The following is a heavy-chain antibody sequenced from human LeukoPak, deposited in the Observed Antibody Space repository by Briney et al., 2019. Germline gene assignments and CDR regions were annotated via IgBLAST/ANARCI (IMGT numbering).Heavy chain of an antibody. J-gene: IGHJ4*02. Sequence: GGSLRLSCAGSGFKLIGYSMNWVRQAPGKGLEWVSYINSSSGTIIYADSVKGRFTISRDNAKNSLYLQMNSLRAEDTAVYYCAKEGDNTGYRYFDDWGQGTLVTVSS. D-gene: IGHD3-22*01. CDR3: AKEGDNTGYRYFDD. V-gene: IGHV3-48*04. CDR2: INSSSGTI. CDR1: GFKLIGYS.